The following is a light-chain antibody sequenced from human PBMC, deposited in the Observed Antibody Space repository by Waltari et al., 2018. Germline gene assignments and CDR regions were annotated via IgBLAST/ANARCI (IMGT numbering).Light chain of an antibody. Sequence: QSALTQPASVSGFPGQSITISCTGASSDVGAYNHVSWYQQHPGKAPKLRIYGVANRPSGVSNRVSGSKSGNTASLTIAGLQAEDEADYYCTSYTSSSTWVFGGGTKLTVL. J-gene: IGLJ3*02. V-gene: IGLV2-14*03. CDR2: GVA. CDR3: TSYTSSSTWV. CDR1: SSDVGAYNH.